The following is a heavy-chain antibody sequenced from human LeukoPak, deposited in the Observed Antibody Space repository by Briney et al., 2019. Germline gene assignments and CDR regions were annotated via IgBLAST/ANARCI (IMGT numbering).Heavy chain of an antibody. D-gene: IGHD2-15*01. CDR1: GGSISSGGYY. V-gene: IGHV4-31*03. J-gene: IGHJ1*01. CDR3: ARAPGYCSGGSCYTPPAEYFQH. CDR2: IYYSGST. Sequence: SKTLSLTCTVSGGSISSGGYYWSWIRQHPGKGLEWVGYIYYSGSTYYNPSLKSRVTISEDTSKNQFSLKLSSVTAADTAVYYCARAPGYCSGGSCYTPPAEYFQHWGQGTLVTVSS.